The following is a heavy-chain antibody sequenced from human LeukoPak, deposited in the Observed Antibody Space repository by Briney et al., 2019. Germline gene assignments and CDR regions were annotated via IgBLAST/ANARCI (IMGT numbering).Heavy chain of an antibody. J-gene: IGHJ4*02. Sequence: ASVKVSCKASGGTFSSYAISWVRQAPGQGLERMGRIIPILGIANYAQKFQGRVTITADKSTSTAYMELSSLRSEDTAVYYCAREGIAVALDYWGQGTLVTVSS. CDR1: GGTFSSYA. CDR3: AREGIAVALDY. CDR2: IIPILGIA. D-gene: IGHD6-19*01. V-gene: IGHV1-69*04.